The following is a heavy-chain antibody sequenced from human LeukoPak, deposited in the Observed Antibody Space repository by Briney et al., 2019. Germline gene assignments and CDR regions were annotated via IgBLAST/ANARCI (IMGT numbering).Heavy chain of an antibody. CDR3: ARGRYSGSAGYFDY. D-gene: IGHD1-26*01. V-gene: IGHV1-69*01. Sequence: GASVKVSCKASGGTFSSYGINWVRQAPGQGLEWMGGIIPIFGTANYAQKFQGRVTITADESTSTAYMELSSLRSEDTAVYYCARGRYSGSAGYFDYWGQGTLVTVSS. J-gene: IGHJ4*02. CDR2: IIPIFGTA. CDR1: GGTFSSYG.